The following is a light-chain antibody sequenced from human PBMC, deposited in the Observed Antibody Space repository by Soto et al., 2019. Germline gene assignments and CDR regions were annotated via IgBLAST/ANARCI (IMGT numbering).Light chain of an antibody. J-gene: IGLJ1*01. CDR3: SSYTSRSTLV. CDR2: EVT. V-gene: IGLV2-14*01. CDR1: SSDIIGYNY. Sequence: QSALTQPASVSGSPGQSITISCTGTSSDIIGYNYVSWYQQHPVKAPTLIIYEVTNRPSGVSNRFSGSKSGNTASLTISELQAEDEADYYCSSYTSRSTLVFGTGTKVTVL.